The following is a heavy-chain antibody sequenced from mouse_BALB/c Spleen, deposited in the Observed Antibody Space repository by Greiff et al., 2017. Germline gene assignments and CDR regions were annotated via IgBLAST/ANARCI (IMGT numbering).Heavy chain of an antibody. J-gene: IGHJ3*01. Sequence: EVQLVESGGGLVKPGGSLKLSCAASGFTFSSYAMSWVRQTPEKRLEWVASISSGGSTYYPDSVKGRFTISRDNARNILYLQMSSLRSEDTAMYYCAREGNYVYWGQGTLVTVSA. CDR3: AREGNYVY. CDR2: ISSGGST. CDR1: GFTFSSYA. D-gene: IGHD2-1*01. V-gene: IGHV5-6-5*01.